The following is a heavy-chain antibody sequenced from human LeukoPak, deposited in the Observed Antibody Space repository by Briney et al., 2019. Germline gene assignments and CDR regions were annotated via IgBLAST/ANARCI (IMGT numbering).Heavy chain of an antibody. J-gene: IGHJ5*02. CDR3: ARLLRVGYCSTTSCNWFDP. CDR1: GGSISSSSYY. V-gene: IGHV4-39*07. D-gene: IGHD2-2*03. Sequence: PSETLSLTCTVSGGSISSSSYYWGWIRQPPGKGLEWIGSIYYSGSTYYNPSLKSRVTISVDTSKNQFSLKLSSVTAADTAVYYCARLLRVGYCSTTSCNWFDPWGQGTLVTVSS. CDR2: IYYSGST.